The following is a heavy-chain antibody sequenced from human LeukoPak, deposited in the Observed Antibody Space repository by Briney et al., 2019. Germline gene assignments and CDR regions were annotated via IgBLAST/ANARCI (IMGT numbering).Heavy chain of an antibody. V-gene: IGHV4-59*01. CDR3: ARDRVVGATRGHAFDI. D-gene: IGHD1-26*01. CDR2: IYYSGST. Sequence: SETLSLTCTVSGGSISSYYWSWIRQPPGKGLEWIGYIYYSGSTNYNPSLKSRVTISVDTSKNQFSLKLSSVTAADTAVYYCARDRVVGATRGHAFDIWGQGTMVTVSS. J-gene: IGHJ3*02. CDR1: GGSISSYY.